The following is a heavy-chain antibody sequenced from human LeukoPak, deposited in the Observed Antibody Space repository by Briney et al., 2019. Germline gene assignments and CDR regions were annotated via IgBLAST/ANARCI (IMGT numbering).Heavy chain of an antibody. Sequence: ASVKVSCKASGYTFTGYYMHWVRQAPGQGLEWMGWINPNSGGTNYAQKSQGRVTMTRDTSISTAYMELSRLRSDDTAVYYCARAFGYCSSTSCYYFDYWGQGTLVTVSS. CDR3: ARAFGYCSSTSCYYFDY. D-gene: IGHD2-2*01. J-gene: IGHJ4*02. CDR1: GYTFTGYY. V-gene: IGHV1-2*02. CDR2: INPNSGGT.